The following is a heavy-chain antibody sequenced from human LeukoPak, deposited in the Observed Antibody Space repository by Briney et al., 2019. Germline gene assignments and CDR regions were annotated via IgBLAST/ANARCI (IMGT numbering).Heavy chain of an antibody. J-gene: IGHJ4*02. CDR1: GFSFSDHY. Sequence: PGGSLRLSCAASGFSFSDHYMYWVRQAPGKGLEWVALIWYDGSNTYYADSVKGRFTISRDDSKNTVYLQMNSLRAEDTALYYCARGFLDFDSWGQGTLVIVSS. V-gene: IGHV3-33*08. CDR2: IWYDGSNT. D-gene: IGHD3-3*01. CDR3: ARGFLDFDS.